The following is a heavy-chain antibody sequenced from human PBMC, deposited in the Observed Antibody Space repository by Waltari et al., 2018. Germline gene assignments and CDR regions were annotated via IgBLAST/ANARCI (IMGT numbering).Heavy chain of an antibody. V-gene: IGHV3-9*01. CDR1: GFTFDDYA. Sequence: EVQLVESGGGLVQPGRSLRLSCAASGFTFDDYAMHWVRQAPGKGLEWVSGISWNSGSIGDADSVKGRFTISRDNAKNSLYLQMNSLRAEDTALYYCAIRRGRLGLFRDAFDIWGQGTMVTVSS. CDR2: ISWNSGSI. D-gene: IGHD3-16*01. CDR3: AIRRGRLGLFRDAFDI. J-gene: IGHJ3*02.